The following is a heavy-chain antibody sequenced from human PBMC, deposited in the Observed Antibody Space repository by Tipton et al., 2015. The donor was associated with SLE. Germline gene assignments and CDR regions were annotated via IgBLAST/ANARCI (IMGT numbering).Heavy chain of an antibody. Sequence: TLSLTCTVSGASLSEYYWSWIRQAAGKGLEWIGRIYDSGKTYYTASLRTRVTMSIDTSKNQFSLELNSVTAADTAVYYCAVGGWELRWGQGTQVTVSS. D-gene: IGHD1-26*01. V-gene: IGHV4-4*07. CDR1: GASLSEYY. CDR3: AVGGWELR. CDR2: IYDSGKT. J-gene: IGHJ4*02.